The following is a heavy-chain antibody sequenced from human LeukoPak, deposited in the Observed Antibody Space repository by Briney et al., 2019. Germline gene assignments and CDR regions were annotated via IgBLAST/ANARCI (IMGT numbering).Heavy chain of an antibody. D-gene: IGHD1-1*01. V-gene: IGHV4-4*09. CDR1: RGSISTYY. J-gene: IGHJ4*02. CDR2: ISTGGST. CDR3: GRRRTTGTTGYFDY. Sequence: PSETLSLTCTISRGSISTYYWSWIRQPPGKGLEWIGDISTGGSTNYNPSLKSRVTISVDTSKNQFSLNLSSVTAADTAVYYCGRRRTTGTTGYFDYWGQGSLVTVSS.